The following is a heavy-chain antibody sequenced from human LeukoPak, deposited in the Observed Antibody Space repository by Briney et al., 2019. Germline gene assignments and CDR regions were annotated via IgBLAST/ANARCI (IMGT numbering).Heavy chain of an antibody. CDR1: SGSISSDIW. Sequence: TSETLSPTCAVSSGSISSDIWWSWVRPPPGKGLEWIGEIYHSGTTTYNPSLTSRVTISVDKSKNQFSLQLTSVTAADTAVYYCARRITGILAPFDYWAQGTLVTVSS. CDR3: ARRITGILAPFDY. V-gene: IGHV4-4*02. J-gene: IGHJ4*02. CDR2: IYHSGTT. D-gene: IGHD1-20*01.